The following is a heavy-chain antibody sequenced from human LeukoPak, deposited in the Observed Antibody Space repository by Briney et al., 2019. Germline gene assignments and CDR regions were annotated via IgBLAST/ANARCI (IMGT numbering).Heavy chain of an antibody. D-gene: IGHD3-10*01. Sequence: GGSLRLSCAASGFNFNNYYMSWVRQAPGKGLEWVANINQDGSAKYYIDSVKGRFTISRDNAKKSVYLQMDSLRAEDTAVYYCAKSLWPEDLWGQGALVTVSS. CDR3: AKSLWPEDL. CDR2: INQDGSAK. V-gene: IGHV3-7*01. CDR1: GFNFNNYY. J-gene: IGHJ5*02.